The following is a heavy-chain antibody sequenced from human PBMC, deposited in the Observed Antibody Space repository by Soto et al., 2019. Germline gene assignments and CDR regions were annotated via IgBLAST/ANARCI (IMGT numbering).Heavy chain of an antibody. V-gene: IGHV3-48*02. Sequence: EVQLVESGGGLVQPGGSLRLSCAASGFTFSSYSMNWVRQAPGKGLEWVSYISSSSTIYYADSVKGRFTISRDNAKNSLYLQMNSLRDEDTAVYYCARDTLLITIFGVANGDAFDIWGQGTMVTVSS. CDR3: ARDTLLITIFGVANGDAFDI. CDR2: ISSSSTI. CDR1: GFTFSSYS. J-gene: IGHJ3*02. D-gene: IGHD3-3*01.